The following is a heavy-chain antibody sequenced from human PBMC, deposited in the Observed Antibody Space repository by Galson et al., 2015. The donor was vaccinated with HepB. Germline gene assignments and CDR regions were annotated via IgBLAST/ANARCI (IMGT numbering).Heavy chain of an antibody. V-gene: IGHV3-53*01. Sequence: SLRLSCAASGFTVSSHYMSWVRQAPGKGLDWVSVIYSGGSTYYADSVKGRFTISRDNSKNTVYLQMNSLRAEDPAVYFCARDVGATLPDNYYYYGMDVWGQGTTVTVSS. D-gene: IGHD1-26*01. CDR2: IYSGGST. CDR3: ARDVGATLPDNYYYYGMDV. J-gene: IGHJ6*02. CDR1: GFTVSSHY.